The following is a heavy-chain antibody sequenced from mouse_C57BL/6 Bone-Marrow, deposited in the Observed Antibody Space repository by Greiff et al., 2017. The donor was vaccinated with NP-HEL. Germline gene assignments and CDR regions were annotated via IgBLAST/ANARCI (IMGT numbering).Heavy chain of an antibody. CDR3: ARLYYYGSSYAGYFDY. V-gene: IGHV5-4*03. CDR1: GFTFSSYA. Sequence: DVKLVESGGGLVKPGGSLKLSCAASGFTFSSYAMSWVRQTPEKRLEWIATISDGGSYTYYPDNVKGRFTISRDNAKNNLYLQMSHLKSEDTAMYYCARLYYYGSSYAGYFDYWGQGTTLTVSS. CDR2: ISDGGSYT. J-gene: IGHJ2*01. D-gene: IGHD1-1*01.